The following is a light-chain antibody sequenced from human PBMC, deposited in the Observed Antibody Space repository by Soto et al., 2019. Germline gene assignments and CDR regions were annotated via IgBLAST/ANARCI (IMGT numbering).Light chain of an antibody. CDR3: QQYGSSVT. CDR1: QSVSSSY. V-gene: IGKV3-20*01. CDR2: GAS. Sequence: EMVLTQSPGPLSLSPGERATLSCRASQSVSSSYLAWYQQKPGQAPRLLIYGASSRATGIPDRFSGSGSGTDFTLTISRLEPEDFAVYYCQQYGSSVTFGQGTRLEIK. J-gene: IGKJ5*01.